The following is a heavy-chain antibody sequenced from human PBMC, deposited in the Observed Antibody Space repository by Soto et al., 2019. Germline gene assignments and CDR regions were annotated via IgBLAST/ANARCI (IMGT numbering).Heavy chain of an antibody. CDR1: GFTFTSYA. CDR3: AADRPDWNDFHDWFDP. J-gene: IGHJ5*02. V-gene: IGHV1-58*01. CDR2: IVVGSGNT. D-gene: IGHD1-1*01. Sequence: SVKVSCKASGFTFTSYAVQWVRQARGQRLEWIGWIVVGSGNTNYAQKFQERVTITRDMSTSTAYMELSSLRSEDTAVYYCAADRPDWNDFHDWFDPWGQGTLVTVSS.